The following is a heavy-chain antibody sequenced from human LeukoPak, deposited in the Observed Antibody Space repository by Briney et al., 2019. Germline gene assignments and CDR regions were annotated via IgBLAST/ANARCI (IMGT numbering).Heavy chain of an antibody. CDR3: ARSKTYYYDSSGSRDAFDI. CDR2: ISGSGGST. J-gene: IGHJ3*02. Sequence: GGPLRLSCAASGFTFSSYAMSWVRQAPGKGLEWVSGISGSGGSTYYADSVKGRFTISRDNSKNTLYLQMNSLRAEDTAVYYCARSKTYYYDSSGSRDAFDIWGQGTMVTVSS. CDR1: GFTFSSYA. V-gene: IGHV3-23*01. D-gene: IGHD3-22*01.